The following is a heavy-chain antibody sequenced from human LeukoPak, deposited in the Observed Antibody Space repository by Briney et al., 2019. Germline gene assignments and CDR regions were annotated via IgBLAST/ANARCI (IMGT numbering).Heavy chain of an antibody. CDR2: IYYSGST. Sequence: SQTLSLTCTVPGGSISSGDYYWSWIRQPPGKGLEWIGYIYYSGSTYYNPSLKSRVTISVDTSKNQFSLKLSSVTAADTAVYYCARDPYCSGGSCYWRAYWYFDLWGRGTLVTVSS. CDR1: GGSISSGDYY. CDR3: ARDPYCSGGSCYWRAYWYFDL. D-gene: IGHD2-15*01. J-gene: IGHJ2*01. V-gene: IGHV4-30-4*01.